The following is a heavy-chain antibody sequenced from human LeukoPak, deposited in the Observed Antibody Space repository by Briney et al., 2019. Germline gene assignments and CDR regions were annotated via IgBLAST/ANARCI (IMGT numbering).Heavy chain of an antibody. CDR1: GYTFTGYY. V-gene: IGHV1-2*02. Sequence: ASVKVSCKASGYTFTGYYMHWVRQAPGQGLEWMGWINPNSGGTNYAQKFQGRVIMTRDTSISTAYMELSRLRSDDTAVYYCAREGGYCSSTSCYKWFDPWGQGTLVTVSS. D-gene: IGHD2-2*02. J-gene: IGHJ5*02. CDR3: AREGGYCSSTSCYKWFDP. CDR2: INPNSGGT.